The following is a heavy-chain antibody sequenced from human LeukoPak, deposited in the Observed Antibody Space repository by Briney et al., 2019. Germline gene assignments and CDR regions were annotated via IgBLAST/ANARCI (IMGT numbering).Heavy chain of an antibody. V-gene: IGHV3-64*01. Sequence: GGSLRLSCAASGFTFSSYAMHWVRQAPGKGLEYVSAISSSGGSTYYANSVKGRFTISRDNSKNTLYLQMNSLRAEDTAVYYCAKDPGRGLYSSGWPLDYWGQGTLVTVSS. J-gene: IGHJ4*02. D-gene: IGHD6-19*01. CDR3: AKDPGRGLYSSGWPLDY. CDR2: ISSSGGST. CDR1: GFTFSSYA.